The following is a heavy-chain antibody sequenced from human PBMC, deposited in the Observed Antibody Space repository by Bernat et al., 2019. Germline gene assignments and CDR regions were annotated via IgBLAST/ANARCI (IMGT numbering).Heavy chain of an antibody. CDR2: ITGSSSKI. V-gene: IGHV3-21*01. D-gene: IGHD6-19*01. Sequence: EVQLVESGGGLVKPGGSLRVSCATSGFTFSAFTMNWVRQAPGKGLEWVASITGSSSKIYYADSMKGRFTISRDNAEKSLYVQMSSLRAEDTAVYYCAGGSSGLLDYWGQGTLVTVSS. J-gene: IGHJ4*02. CDR1: GFTFSAFT. CDR3: AGGSSGLLDY.